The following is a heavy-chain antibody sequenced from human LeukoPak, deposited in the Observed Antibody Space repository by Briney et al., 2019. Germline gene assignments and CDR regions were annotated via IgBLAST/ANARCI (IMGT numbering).Heavy chain of an antibody. Sequence: GGSLRLSCAASGFTFSNYNMNWVRQAPGKGLEWVSYMSSSGSTIYYADSVKGRFTISRDNAKNSVYLQMNSLRDQDTAVDYWGRARYADYWGQGTLVTVSS. V-gene: IGHV3-48*02. CDR2: MSSSGSTI. CDR1: GFTFSNYN. J-gene: IGHJ4*02. CDR3: GRARYADY. D-gene: IGHD1-1*01.